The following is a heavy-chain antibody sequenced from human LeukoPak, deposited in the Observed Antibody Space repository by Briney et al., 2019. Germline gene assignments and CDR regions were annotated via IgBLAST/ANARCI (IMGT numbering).Heavy chain of an antibody. CDR3: ARASRAASFDY. Sequence: AGGSLRLSCAASGFTFSNYGMHWVRQAPGKGLEWVAVISYDGSNKYYADSVKGRFTISRDNSKNTLYLQMNSLRAEDTAVYYCARASRAASFDYWGQGTLVTVSS. CDR2: ISYDGSNK. D-gene: IGHD2-15*01. J-gene: IGHJ4*02. CDR1: GFTFSNYG. V-gene: IGHV3-30*03.